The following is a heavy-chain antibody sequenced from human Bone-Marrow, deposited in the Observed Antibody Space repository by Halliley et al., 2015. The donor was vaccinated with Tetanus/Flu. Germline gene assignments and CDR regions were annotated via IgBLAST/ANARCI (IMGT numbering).Heavy chain of an antibody. Sequence: WIGGVYHSGTPYFSPSLKSRVTISVDTSKNRFSLKLTSVTAADTAVYYCARDLSSYSSDGFDIWGQGTMVTVSS. V-gene: IGHV4-38-2*02. CDR3: ARDLSSYSSDGFDI. J-gene: IGHJ3*02. CDR2: VYHSGTP. D-gene: IGHD4-4*01.